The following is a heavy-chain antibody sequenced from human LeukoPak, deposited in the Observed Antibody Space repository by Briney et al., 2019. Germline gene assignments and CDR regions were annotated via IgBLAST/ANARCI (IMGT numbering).Heavy chain of an antibody. CDR3: ARDHYSDY. CDR2: ISYDGSNK. V-gene: IGHV3-30-3*01. D-gene: IGHD3-10*01. Sequence: GGSLRLSCAASGFTFSSYAMHWVRQAPGKGLEWVAVISYDGSNKYYADFVKGRFTISRDNSKNTLYLQMNSLRAEDTAVYYCARDHYSDYWGQGTLVTVSS. CDR1: GFTFSSYA. J-gene: IGHJ4*02.